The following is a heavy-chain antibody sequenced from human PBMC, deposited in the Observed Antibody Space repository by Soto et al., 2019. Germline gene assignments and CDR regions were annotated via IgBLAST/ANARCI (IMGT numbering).Heavy chain of an antibody. J-gene: IGHJ4*02. CDR2: IDWDDDK. CDR3: ARISEYYDILTGYRSPAIDY. CDR1: GFSLSTSGMC. D-gene: IGHD3-9*01. V-gene: IGHV2-70*11. Sequence: SGPTLVNPTQTLTLTCTFSGFSLSTSGMCVSWIRQPPGKALEWLARIDWDDDKYYSTSLKTRLTISKDTSKNQVVLTMTNMDPVDTATYYCARISEYYDILTGYRSPAIDYWGQGTRVTVS.